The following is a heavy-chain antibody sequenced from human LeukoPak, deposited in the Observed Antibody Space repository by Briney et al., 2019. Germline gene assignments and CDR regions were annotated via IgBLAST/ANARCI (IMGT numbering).Heavy chain of an antibody. V-gene: IGHV4-34*01. CDR1: GGSFSGYY. D-gene: IGHD3-10*01. Sequence: PSETLSLTCAVYGGSFSGYYWSWIRQPPGKGLEWIGEINHSGSTNYNPSLKSRVTISVDTSKNQFSLKLSSVTAADTAVYYCARDRANYYGSGEFDYWGQGTLVTVSS. J-gene: IGHJ4*02. CDR3: ARDRANYYGSGEFDY. CDR2: INHSGST.